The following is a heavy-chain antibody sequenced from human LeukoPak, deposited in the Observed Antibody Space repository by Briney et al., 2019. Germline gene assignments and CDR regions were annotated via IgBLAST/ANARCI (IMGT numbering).Heavy chain of an antibody. D-gene: IGHD3-9*01. V-gene: IGHV4-34*01. CDR1: GGSFSGYY. CDR2: INHSGST. CDR3: ARERPSYYDILTGYYPRSLPYYFDY. Sequence: SETLSLTCAVYGGSFSGYYWSWIRQPPGKGLEWIGEINHSGSTNYNPSLKSRVTISVDTSKIQFSLKLSSVTAADTAVYYCARERPSYYDILTGYYPRSLPYYFDYWGQGTLVTVSS. J-gene: IGHJ4*02.